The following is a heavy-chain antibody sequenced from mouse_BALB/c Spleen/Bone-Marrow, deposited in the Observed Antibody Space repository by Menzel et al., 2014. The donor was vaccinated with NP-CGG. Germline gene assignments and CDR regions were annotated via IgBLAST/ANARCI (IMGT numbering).Heavy chain of an antibody. D-gene: IGHD2-10*02. J-gene: IGHJ4*01. CDR3: TPYGNCGWDY. CDR1: GSNIKDSY. V-gene: IGHV14-4*02. Sequence: VQLQQSGAELVRPGASVKLSCTGSGSNIKDSYMHWVKQRPGQGLEWIGWIDPENGDTEYAPKFQGKATMTADTSSNPAYLQLSSLTSEDTAVYYCTPYGNCGWDYWGQGASVTVSS. CDR2: IDPENGDT.